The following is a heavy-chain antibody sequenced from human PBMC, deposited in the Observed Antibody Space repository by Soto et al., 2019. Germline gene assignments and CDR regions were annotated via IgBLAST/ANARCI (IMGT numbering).Heavy chain of an antibody. V-gene: IGHV3-30*18. Sequence: GGSLRLSCAASGFTFSSYGMHWVRQAPGKGLEWVAVISYDGSNKYYADSVKGRFTISRDNSKNTLYLQMNSLRAEDTAVYYCAKVEIAKSPLYSYGVIDYWGQGTLVTVSS. CDR1: GFTFSSYG. CDR2: ISYDGSNK. D-gene: IGHD5-18*01. J-gene: IGHJ4*02. CDR3: AKVEIAKSPLYSYGVIDY.